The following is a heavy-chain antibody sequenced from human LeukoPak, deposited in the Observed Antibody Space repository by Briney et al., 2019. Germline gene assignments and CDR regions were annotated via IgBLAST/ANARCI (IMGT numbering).Heavy chain of an antibody. J-gene: IGHJ4*02. CDR2: IYYSGST. CDR3: ARVSRAPYHAPLDY. CDR1: GGSISSGGYY. V-gene: IGHV4-31*03. D-gene: IGHD1-14*01. Sequence: SETLSLTCTVSGGSISSGGYYWSWIRQHPGKGLEWIGYIYYSGSTYYNPSLKSRVTISVDTSKNQFSLKLSSVTAADTAVYYCARVSRAPYHAPLDYWGQGTLVTVSS.